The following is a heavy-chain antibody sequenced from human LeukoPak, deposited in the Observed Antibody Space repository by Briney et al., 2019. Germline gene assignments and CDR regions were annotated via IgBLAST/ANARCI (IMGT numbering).Heavy chain of an antibody. CDR3: ARAKGYCSGGSCYRRGLNWFDP. V-gene: IGHV4-34*01. CDR1: GGSFSGYY. D-gene: IGHD2-15*01. J-gene: IGHJ5*02. Sequence: PSETLSLTCAVYGGSFSGYYWSWIRQPPGKGLEWIGEINHSGSTNYNPSLKSRVTISVDTSKNQFSLKLSSVTAADTAVYYCARAKGYCSGGSCYRRGLNWFDPWGQGTLVTVSS. CDR2: INHSGST.